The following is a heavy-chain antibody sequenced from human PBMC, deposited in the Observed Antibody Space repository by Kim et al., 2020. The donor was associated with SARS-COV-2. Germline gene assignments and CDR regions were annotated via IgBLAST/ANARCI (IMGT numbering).Heavy chain of an antibody. CDR3: ARSWVTGTNWFDP. Sequence: ASVKVSCKASGYTFTGYYMHWVRQAPGQGLEWMGWINPNSGGTNYAQRFQGRVTMTRDTSISTAYMELSRLRSDDTAVYYCARSWVTGTNWFDPWGQGTLVTVSS. J-gene: IGHJ5*02. CDR1: GYTFTGYY. V-gene: IGHV1-2*02. D-gene: IGHD1-20*01. CDR2: INPNSGGT.